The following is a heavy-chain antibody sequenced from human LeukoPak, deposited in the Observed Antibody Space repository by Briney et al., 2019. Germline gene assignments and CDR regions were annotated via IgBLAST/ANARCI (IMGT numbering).Heavy chain of an antibody. J-gene: IGHJ6*03. D-gene: IGHD4-17*01. CDR3: ARAVDVTTGYYYMDV. CDR1: GGSISSYY. Sequence: SETLSLTCTVSGGSISSYYWSWIRQPAGKGLEWIGRIYTSGSTNYNPSLKSRVTISVDKSKNQFSLKLSSVTAADTAVYYCARAVDVTTGYYYMDVWGKGTTVTVSS. V-gene: IGHV4-4*07. CDR2: IYTSGST.